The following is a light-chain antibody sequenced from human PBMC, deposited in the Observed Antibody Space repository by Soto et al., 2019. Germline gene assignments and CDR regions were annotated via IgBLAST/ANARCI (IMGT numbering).Light chain of an antibody. CDR2: GAS. CDR1: QTIANN. CDR3: QPYNNWPPYT. Sequence: ETVMTQSPATLSVSPGERATLSCRASQTIANNLAWYQQRPGQAPRLLIYGASTRATGIPARFSGSGSETAFTLTISSLQSEDFAIYYCQPYNNWPPYTFGQGTKLEIK. V-gene: IGKV3-15*01. J-gene: IGKJ2*01.